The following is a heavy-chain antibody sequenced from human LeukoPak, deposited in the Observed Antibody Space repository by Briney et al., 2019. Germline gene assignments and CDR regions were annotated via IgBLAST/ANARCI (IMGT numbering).Heavy chain of an antibody. CDR3: AREGSSGWYVSFYYYGMDV. CDR1: GFTFSSYG. Sequence: GGSLRLSCAASGFTFSSYGMHWVRQAPGKGLEWVAAIWYDGSNKYYADSVKGRFTISRDNSKNTLYLQMNSLRAEDTAVYYCAREGSSGWYVSFYYYGMDVWGQGTTVTVSS. CDR2: IWYDGSNK. J-gene: IGHJ6*02. D-gene: IGHD6-19*01. V-gene: IGHV3-33*01.